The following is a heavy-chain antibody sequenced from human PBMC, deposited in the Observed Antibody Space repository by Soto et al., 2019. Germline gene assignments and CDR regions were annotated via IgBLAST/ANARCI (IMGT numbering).Heavy chain of an antibody. V-gene: IGHV3-23*01. D-gene: IGHD2-21*02. CDR2: ISGSGEST. Sequence: PGGSLRLSCAASGFTFSSYAMSWVRQAPGKGLEWVSDISGSGESTYYADSVKGRFTISRDNSKNSLYLHMNSLRAEDTAVYYCARGVTYGFDAWGQGTMVTVSS. CDR1: GFTFSSYA. CDR3: ARGVTYGFDA. J-gene: IGHJ3*01.